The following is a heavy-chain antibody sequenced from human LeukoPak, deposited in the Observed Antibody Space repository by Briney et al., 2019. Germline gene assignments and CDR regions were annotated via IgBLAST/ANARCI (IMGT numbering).Heavy chain of an antibody. CDR1: GFTFSIYA. D-gene: IGHD5-12*01. CDR3: PKERAGYSGGRGFDY. J-gene: IGHJ4*02. Sequence: GGSLRLSCEASGFTFSIYAMRWVRQAPGKGLEWVSGISDSGDIPYYVDSVRGRFTISRDNSKNTLYLQMNSLRADDTAVYYCPKERAGYSGGRGFDYWGQGTLDTVS. V-gene: IGHV3-23*01. CDR2: ISDSGDIP.